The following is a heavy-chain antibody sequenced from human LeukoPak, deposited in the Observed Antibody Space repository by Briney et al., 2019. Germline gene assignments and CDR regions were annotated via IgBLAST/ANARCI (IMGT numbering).Heavy chain of an antibody. CDR3: ARGQVGATLSPPDAFDI. D-gene: IGHD1-26*01. Sequence: ASVKVSCKASGYTFTSYAMHWVRQAPGQRLEWMGWINAGNGNTKYSQKFQGRVTITADESTSTAYMELSSLRSEDTAVYYCARGQVGATLSPPDAFDIWGQGTMVTVSS. CDR1: GYTFTSYA. V-gene: IGHV1-3*01. CDR2: INAGNGNT. J-gene: IGHJ3*02.